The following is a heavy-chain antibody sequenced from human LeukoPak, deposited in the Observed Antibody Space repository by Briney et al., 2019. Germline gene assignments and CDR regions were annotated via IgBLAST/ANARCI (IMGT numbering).Heavy chain of an antibody. CDR3: ARQWGGNTAMVNFGYYYYGMDV. CDR1: GFIFRNYA. V-gene: IGHV3-30-3*01. Sequence: GGSLRLSCAASGFIFRNYAMHWVRQAPGKGLEWVALVSYDGSDKLYVDPVKGRFTISRDNSKNTLYLQMNSLRAEDTAVYYCARQWGGNTAMVNFGYYYYGMDVWGQGTTVTVSS. J-gene: IGHJ6*02. D-gene: IGHD5-18*01. CDR2: VSYDGSDK.